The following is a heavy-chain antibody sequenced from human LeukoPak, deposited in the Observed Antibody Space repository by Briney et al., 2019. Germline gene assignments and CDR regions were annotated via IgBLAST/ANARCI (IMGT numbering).Heavy chain of an antibody. CDR1: GYSISSGYY. V-gene: IGHV4-38-2*02. J-gene: IGHJ2*01. CDR3: PRPVVVVPAATPAWYFDL. CDR2: IYHSGST. D-gene: IGHD2-2*01. Sequence: SETLSLTCTVSGYSISSGYYWGWIRQPPGKGLEWIGSIYHSGSTYYNPSLKSRVTISVDTSKNQFSLKLSSVTAADTAVYYWPRPVVVVPAATPAWYFDLGGRGP.